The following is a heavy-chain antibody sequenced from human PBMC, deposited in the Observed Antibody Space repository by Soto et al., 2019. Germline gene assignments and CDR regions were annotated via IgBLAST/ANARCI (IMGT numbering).Heavy chain of an antibody. J-gene: IGHJ4*02. D-gene: IGHD3-3*01. V-gene: IGHV3-48*03. Sequence: EVQLVESGGTLVQPGGSLRLSCGASGFTFSSYEMNWVRQAPGKGLEWVSSISISGNTRYYADPVKGRFTISRDNTKNSLYLQMNSLRVEDTAVDYCVRDQQRFLEYLLPFDSWGQGTLVTVSS. CDR3: VRDQQRFLEYLLPFDS. CDR1: GFTFSSYE. CDR2: ISISGNTR.